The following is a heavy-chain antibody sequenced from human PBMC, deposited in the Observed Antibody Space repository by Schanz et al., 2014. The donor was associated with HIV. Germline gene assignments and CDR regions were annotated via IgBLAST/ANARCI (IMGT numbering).Heavy chain of an antibody. CDR2: ISWNSGSI. D-gene: IGHD2-2*01. CDR3: AKDMGGVVPAAPFYYYGMDV. V-gene: IGHV3-9*01. Sequence: EVQLLESGGGLVQPGGSLRLSCAASGFTFDDYAMHWVRQAPGKGLEWVSGISWNSGSIGYADSVKGRFTISRDNSKNTLYLQMNSLRADDTALYYCAKDMGGVVPAAPFYYYGMDVWGQGTTVTVSS. J-gene: IGHJ6*02. CDR1: GFTFDDYA.